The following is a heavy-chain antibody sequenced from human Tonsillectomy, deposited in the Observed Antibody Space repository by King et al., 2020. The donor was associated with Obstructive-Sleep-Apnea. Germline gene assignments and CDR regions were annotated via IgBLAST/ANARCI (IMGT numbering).Heavy chain of an antibody. CDR1: VYTFTNYD. Sequence: VQLVESGAEVKKPGASVRGSCKASVYTFTNYDINWVRQSTGQGLDWMGWMNPNSGNTGDAQKFQGRVTMTRNTSISTAYLDVSSLGSEDTAVYFCARGFGGDSGYYIGDHWGQGTLVTVSS. V-gene: IGHV1-8*01. D-gene: IGHD3-22*01. CDR3: ARGFGGDSGYYIGDH. CDR2: MNPNSGNT. J-gene: IGHJ4*02.